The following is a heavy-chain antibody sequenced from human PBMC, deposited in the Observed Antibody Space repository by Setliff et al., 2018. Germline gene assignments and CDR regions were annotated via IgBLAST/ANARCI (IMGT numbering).Heavy chain of an antibody. V-gene: IGHV3-48*03. CDR2: ISANGESI. J-gene: IGHJ6*02. D-gene: IGHD3-10*01. Sequence: AGGSLRLSCTASGLTLRNHAIDWVRQAPGKGLEWVSYISANGESIYYADSVGGRFTISRDNAKNSLYLQMNSLRAEDTALYYCARDGVFYAMDVWGQGTTVTVSS. CDR1: GLTLRNHA. CDR3: ARDGVFYAMDV.